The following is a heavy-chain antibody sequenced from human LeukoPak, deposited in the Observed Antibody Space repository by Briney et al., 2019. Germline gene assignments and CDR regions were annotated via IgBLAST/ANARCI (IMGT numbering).Heavy chain of an antibody. CDR3: AKIGVIGLWYFDY. CDR1: GCTFSSHG. V-gene: IGHV3-23*01. Sequence: PGGSLRLSCAASGCTFSSHGMSWVCQTPERGLEWVSSISASGGEKFYADSVRGRFTISRDNSKNTLYLQMYSLRPEDTAIYYCAKIGVIGLWYFDYWGQGSLVTVSS. D-gene: IGHD2-21*01. CDR2: ISASGGEK. J-gene: IGHJ4*02.